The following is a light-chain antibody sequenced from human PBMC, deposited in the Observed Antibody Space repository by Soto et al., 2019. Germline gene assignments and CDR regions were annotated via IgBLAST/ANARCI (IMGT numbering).Light chain of an antibody. CDR2: EAS. Sequence: DIQMTQSPSSVSASVGDRVTITCRASQDISTWLAWYQQKPGRAPKLLIYEASTLQSGVPSRFSGSGAGTEFTLTISSLQPEDFATYYCQQAKSFPPITFGQGTRLEIK. CDR3: QQAKSFPPIT. V-gene: IGKV1-12*01. J-gene: IGKJ5*01. CDR1: QDISTW.